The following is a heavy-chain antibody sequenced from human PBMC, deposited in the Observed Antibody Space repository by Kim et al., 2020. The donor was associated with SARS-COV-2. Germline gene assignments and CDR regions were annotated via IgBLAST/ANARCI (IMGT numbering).Heavy chain of an antibody. CDR2: IYPGYSET. D-gene: IGHD3-3*02. CDR1: GYSFATSW. CDR3: VRHQLGLARNYFYGMDV. V-gene: IGHV5-51*01. J-gene: IGHJ6*02. Sequence: GESLKISCKGSGYSFATSWIGWVRQMPGKGLEWMAIIYPGYSETRYSTSFQGQVTISADKSISSAYLQWNSLEASDTAMYYCVRHQLGLARNYFYGMDVWGQGTTVTVSS.